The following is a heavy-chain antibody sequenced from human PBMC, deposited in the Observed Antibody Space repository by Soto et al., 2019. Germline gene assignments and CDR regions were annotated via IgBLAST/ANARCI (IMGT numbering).Heavy chain of an antibody. V-gene: IGHV1-18*04. CDR3: ASANYYDSSGYAFDI. J-gene: IGHJ3*02. Sequence: IYCKTSGYSFSSYVMIWVRQANGQGLEWMGWISAYNGNTNYAQKLQGRVTMTTDTSTSTAYMELRSLRSDDTAVYYCASANYYDSSGYAFDIWGQGTMVTVS. CDR2: ISAYNGNT. CDR1: GYSFSSYV. D-gene: IGHD3-22*01.